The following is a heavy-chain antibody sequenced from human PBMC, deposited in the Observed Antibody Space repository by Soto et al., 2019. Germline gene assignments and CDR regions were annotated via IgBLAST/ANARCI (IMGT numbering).Heavy chain of an antibody. V-gene: IGHV4-34*01. CDR2: INHSGST. D-gene: IGHD3-10*01. Sequence: SETLSLTCAVYGGSFSGYYWSWIRQPPGKGLEWIGEINHSGSTNYNPSLKSRVTISVDTSKNQFSLKLSSVTAADTAVYYCASTSGSSSYWGQGTLVTVSS. J-gene: IGHJ4*02. CDR1: GGSFSGYY. CDR3: ASTSGSSSY.